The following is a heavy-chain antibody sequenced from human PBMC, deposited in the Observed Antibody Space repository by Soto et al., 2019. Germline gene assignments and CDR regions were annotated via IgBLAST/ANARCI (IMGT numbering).Heavy chain of an antibody. CDR1: GFTFSSYD. V-gene: IGHV3-13*01. Sequence: EVQLVESGGGLVQPGGSLRLSCAASGFTFSSYDMHWVRQATGKGLEWVSAIGTAGDTYYPGSVKGRFTISRENAKNSLYLQMNSLRAGDTAVYYCARAGRSDGYRPATYYFDYWGQGTLVTVSS. J-gene: IGHJ4*02. CDR2: IGTAGDT. CDR3: ARAGRSDGYRPATYYFDY. D-gene: IGHD2-15*01.